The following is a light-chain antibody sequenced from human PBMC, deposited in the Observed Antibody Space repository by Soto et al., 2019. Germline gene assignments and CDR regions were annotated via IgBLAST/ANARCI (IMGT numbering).Light chain of an antibody. CDR3: QQLYIFPLT. V-gene: IGKV1-5*01. CDR1: QSVSNW. Sequence: DIQLTQSPSTLSASVGDRFTITFRASQSVSNWLAWYQQKPGKAPNLLMYAASTLQSGVPSRFSGGESGTEYTLTISSLQPEDSATYYCQQLYIFPLTFGQGTRLEIK. CDR2: AAS. J-gene: IGKJ5*01.